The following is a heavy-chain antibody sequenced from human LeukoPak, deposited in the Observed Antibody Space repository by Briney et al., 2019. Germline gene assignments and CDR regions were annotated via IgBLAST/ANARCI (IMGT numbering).Heavy chain of an antibody. CDR3: ARGGYYGSGNDFRFDP. V-gene: IGHV4-34*01. Sequence: SETLSLTCAVYGGSFSGYYWSWTRQPPGKGLEWIGEINHSGSTNYNPSLKSRVTISVDTSKNQFSLKLSSVTAADTAVYYCARGGYYGSGNDFRFDPWGQGTLVTVSS. J-gene: IGHJ5*02. CDR2: INHSGST. CDR1: GGSFSGYY. D-gene: IGHD3-10*01.